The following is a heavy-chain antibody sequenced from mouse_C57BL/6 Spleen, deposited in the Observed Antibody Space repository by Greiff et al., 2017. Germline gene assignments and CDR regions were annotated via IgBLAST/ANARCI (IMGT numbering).Heavy chain of an antibody. V-gene: IGHV1-7*01. CDR2: INPSSGYT. J-gene: IGHJ2*01. CDR3: SEITTVDY. CDR1: GYTFTSYW. Sequence: QVQLQQSGAELAKPGASVKLSCKASGYTFTSYWMHWVKQRPGQGLEWIGYINPSSGYTKYNQKFKDKATLTADKSSSTAYMQLSSLTYEDSAVXYCSEITTVDYWGQGTTLTVSS. D-gene: IGHD1-1*01.